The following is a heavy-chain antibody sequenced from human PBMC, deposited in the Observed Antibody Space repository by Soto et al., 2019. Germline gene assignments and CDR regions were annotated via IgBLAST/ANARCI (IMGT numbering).Heavy chain of an antibody. CDR3: AKISDHELRVLEWFSYYFDS. CDR1: GFTFSSYA. CDR2: SSGSGGST. Sequence: EVQLLESGGGLVQPGGSLRLSCAASGFTFSSYAMSWVRQAPGKGLEWVSASSGSGGSTYYADSVKGRFTISRDNSKNTLYLQMNSLRAEDTAVYYCAKISDHELRVLEWFSYYFDSWGQGTLVTVSS. J-gene: IGHJ4*02. V-gene: IGHV3-23*01. D-gene: IGHD3-3*01.